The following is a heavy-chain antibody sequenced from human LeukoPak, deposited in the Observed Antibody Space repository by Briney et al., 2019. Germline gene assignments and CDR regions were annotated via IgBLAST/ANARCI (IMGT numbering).Heavy chain of an antibody. V-gene: IGHV3-43D*03. CDR2: ISLDGIIT. J-gene: IGHJ4*02. CDR3: AKVSHWLAPGSFDY. CDR1: GFTFDDYA. D-gene: IGHD6-19*01. Sequence: GGSLRLSCAASGFTFDDYAMHWVRQAPGKGLEWVSLISLDGIITYYADSVEGRFTISRDNSKNSLYLQMNSLRAEDTAVYYRAKVSHWLAPGSFDYWGQGTLVTVSS.